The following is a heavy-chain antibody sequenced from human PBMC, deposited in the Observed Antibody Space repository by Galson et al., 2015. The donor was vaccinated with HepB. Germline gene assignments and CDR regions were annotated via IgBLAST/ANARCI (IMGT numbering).Heavy chain of an antibody. CDR1: GGSINSGGDY. CDR2: TSATGSP. D-gene: IGHD6-6*01. V-gene: IGHV4-31*03. CDR3: ARAGRLATNYYYYMDV. Sequence: TLSLTCTVSGGSINSGGDYWTWIRQHPGKGPEWIGYTSATGSPYYNPSLRGRLAISIDTAKNQFSLRLSSVTAADTAVYFCARAGRLATNYYYYMDVWGRGTTVTVS. J-gene: IGHJ6*03.